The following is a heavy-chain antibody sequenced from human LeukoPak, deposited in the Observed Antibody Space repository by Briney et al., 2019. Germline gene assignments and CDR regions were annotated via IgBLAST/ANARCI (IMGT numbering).Heavy chain of an antibody. CDR1: GGSISSYY. CDR3: ARAPYSSGFYFFDP. CDR2: VYYSGST. D-gene: IGHD3-22*01. Sequence: SETLSLTCTGSGGSISSYYWSWIRQPPGKGLESIGYVYYSGSTTYNPSLKSRVTISVDTSKNQFSLKLSSVTAADTAVYYCARAPYSSGFYFFDPWGQGTLVTVSS. V-gene: IGHV4-59*01. J-gene: IGHJ5*02.